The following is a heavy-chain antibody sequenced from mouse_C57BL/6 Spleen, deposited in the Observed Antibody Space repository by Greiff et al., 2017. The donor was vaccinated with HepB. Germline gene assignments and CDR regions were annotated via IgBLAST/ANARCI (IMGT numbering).Heavy chain of an antibody. CDR1: GYTFTDYY. D-gene: IGHD1-1*01. Sequence: VQLQQSGPVLVKPGASVKMSCKASGYTFTDYYMNWVKQSHGKSLEWIGVINPYNGGTSYNQKFKGKATLTVDKSSSTAYMELNSLTSEDSAVYYCARHYGSSPYFDYWGQGTTLTVSS. V-gene: IGHV1-19*01. CDR2: INPYNGGT. CDR3: ARHYGSSPYFDY. J-gene: IGHJ2*01.